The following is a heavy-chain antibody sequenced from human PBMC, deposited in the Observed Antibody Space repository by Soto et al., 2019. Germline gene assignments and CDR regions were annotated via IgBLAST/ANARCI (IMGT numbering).Heavy chain of an antibody. CDR1: GFTFSSYG. D-gene: IGHD3-3*01. J-gene: IGHJ4*02. V-gene: IGHV3-30*18. CDR2: ISYDGSNK. Sequence: QVQLVESGGGVVQPGRSLRLSCAASGFTFSSYGMHWVRQAPGKGLEWVAVISYDGSNKYYADSVKGRFTISRDNSKNTLYLQMNSLRAEDTAVYYCAKEWGYEYYFDSWGQGTLVTVSS. CDR3: AKEWGYEYYFDS.